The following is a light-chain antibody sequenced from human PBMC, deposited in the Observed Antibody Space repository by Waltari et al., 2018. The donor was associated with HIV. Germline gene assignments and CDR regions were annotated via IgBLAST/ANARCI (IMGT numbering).Light chain of an antibody. CDR1: QSVSAN. CDR3: QQYSDWPRA. Sequence: EIVVTQFPAALSVSPGERASLSSTVSQSVSANLAWYHQVAGQAPRLLISDSSNRATGVPDRFSGSGSGTHFTLSISSLQSEDSGVYYCQQYSDWPRAFGLGTKVEV. V-gene: IGKV3-15*01. CDR2: DSS. J-gene: IGKJ1*01.